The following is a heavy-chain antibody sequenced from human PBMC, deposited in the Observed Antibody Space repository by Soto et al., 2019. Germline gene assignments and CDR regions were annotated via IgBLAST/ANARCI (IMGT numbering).Heavy chain of an antibody. CDR3: AGSSLYYDFWSGYYFPFGY. V-gene: IGHV1-18*04. CDR2: ISAYNGNT. J-gene: IGHJ4*02. CDR1: GYTFTSYG. D-gene: IGHD3-3*01. Sequence: ASVKVSCKASGYTFTSYGISWVRQAPGQGLEWMGWISAYNGNTNYAQKLQGRVTMTTDTSTSTAYMELRSLRSDDTAVYYCAGSSLYYDFWSGYYFPFGYWGQGTLVTVSS.